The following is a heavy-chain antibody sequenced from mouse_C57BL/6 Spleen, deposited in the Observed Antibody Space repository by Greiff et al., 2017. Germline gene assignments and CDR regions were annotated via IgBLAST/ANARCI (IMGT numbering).Heavy chain of an antibody. J-gene: IGHJ1*03. Sequence: VQLQQSGPELVKPGASVKISCKASGYSFTDYNMNWVKQRNGKSLEWIGVINPNYGTTSYNQKFKGKATLTVDQSSSTAYMQLNSQTSEDSAFYYCARGDGNYGRYFDVWGTGTTVTVSS. V-gene: IGHV1-39*01. D-gene: IGHD2-1*01. CDR1: GYSFTDYN. CDR3: ARGDGNYGRYFDV. CDR2: INPNYGTT.